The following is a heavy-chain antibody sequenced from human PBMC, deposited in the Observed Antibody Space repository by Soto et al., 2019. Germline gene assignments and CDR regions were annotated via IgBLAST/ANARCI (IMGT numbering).Heavy chain of an antibody. CDR1: GYTFTSYG. CDR2: ISAYNGNT. J-gene: IGHJ3*02. Sequence: VKVSCKASGYTFTSYGISWVRQAPGQGLEWMGWISAYNGNTNYAQKLQGGVTMTTDTSTRTAYMELRSLRSDDTAVYYCAIYXYYYDNHDPFAIWDQATMVTV. V-gene: IGHV1-18*01. CDR3: AIYXYYYDNHDPFAI. D-gene: IGHD3-22*01.